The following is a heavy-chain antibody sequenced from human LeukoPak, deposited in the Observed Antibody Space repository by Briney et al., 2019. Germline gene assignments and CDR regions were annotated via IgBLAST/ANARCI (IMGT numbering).Heavy chain of an antibody. J-gene: IGHJ4*02. CDR3: ARSGQHLFDF. V-gene: IGHV3-48*04. CDR2: ISSSGGTI. CDR1: GFTFSSYS. Sequence: GGSLRLSCAASGFTFSSYSMNWVRQAPGKGLEWVSHISSSGGTISYADSVKGRFTISRDNAKNSLYLQMNSLRAEDTAIYYCARSGQHLFDFWGQGTLVTVSS. D-gene: IGHD6-13*01.